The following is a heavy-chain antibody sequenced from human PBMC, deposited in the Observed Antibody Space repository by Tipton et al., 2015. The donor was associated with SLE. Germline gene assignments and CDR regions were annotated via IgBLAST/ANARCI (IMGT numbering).Heavy chain of an antibody. CDR1: GGSISSSSYY. V-gene: IGHV4-39*07. Sequence: TLSLTCTVSGGSISSSSYYWGWIRQPPGKGLEWIGSIYYGGSTYYNPSLKSRVTISVDTSKNQFSLKLSSVTAADTAVYYCARWTRKAFDIWGQGTMVTVSS. J-gene: IGHJ3*02. CDR2: IYYGGST. CDR3: ARWTRKAFDI. D-gene: IGHD1-14*01.